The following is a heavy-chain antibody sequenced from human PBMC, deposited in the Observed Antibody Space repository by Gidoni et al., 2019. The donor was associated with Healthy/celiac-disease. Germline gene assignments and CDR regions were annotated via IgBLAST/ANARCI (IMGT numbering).Heavy chain of an antibody. J-gene: IGHJ4*02. Sequence: QVSLRESGPALVQPTQTLTLTCTFPGFYLSPSGMCVSWIRQPPGKALEWLARIDWDDDKYYSTSLKNRLTISKDTSKKQVVRTMTNMDPVDTATYYCARIRMVATAHFDYWGQGTLVTVAS. CDR2: IDWDDDK. D-gene: IGHD5-12*01. CDR3: ARIRMVATAHFDY. CDR1: GFYLSPSGMC. V-gene: IGHV2-70*15.